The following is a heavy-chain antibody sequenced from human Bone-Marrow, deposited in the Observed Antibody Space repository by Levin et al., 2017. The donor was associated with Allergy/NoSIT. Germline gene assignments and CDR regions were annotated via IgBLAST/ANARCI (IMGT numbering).Heavy chain of an antibody. J-gene: IGHJ4*02. D-gene: IGHD6-13*01. Sequence: PGGSLRLSCAASGFTFSSYGMHWVRQAPGKGLEWVAVIWYDGSNKYYADSVKGRFTISRDNSKNTLYLQMNSLRAEDTAVYYCARMTAAAGTLGDYWGQGTLVTVSS. CDR2: IWYDGSNK. CDR1: GFTFSSYG. V-gene: IGHV3-33*01. CDR3: ARMTAAAGTLGDY.